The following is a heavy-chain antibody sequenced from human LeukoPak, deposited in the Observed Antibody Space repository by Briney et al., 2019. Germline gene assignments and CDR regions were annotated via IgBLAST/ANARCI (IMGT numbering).Heavy chain of an antibody. V-gene: IGHV4-61*01. J-gene: IGHJ4*02. Sequence: PSETLSLTCTVSGGSISSSSYYWSWIRQPPGKGLEWIGYIYYSGSTNYNPSLKSRVTISVDTSKNQFSLKLSSVTAADTAVYYCARDTGDGYDYWGQGTLVTVSS. CDR2: IYYSGST. D-gene: IGHD5-24*01. CDR3: ARDTGDGYDY. CDR1: GGSISSSSYY.